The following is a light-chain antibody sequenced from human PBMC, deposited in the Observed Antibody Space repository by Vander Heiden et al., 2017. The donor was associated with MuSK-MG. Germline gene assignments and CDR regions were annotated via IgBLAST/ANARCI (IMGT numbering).Light chain of an antibody. CDR2: DAS. CDR3: QKRNHGPIT. J-gene: IGKJ5*01. CDR1: QSVSSS. V-gene: IGKV3-11*01. Sequence: IEFTLSPATLSLSPVERATLSCRASQSVSSSLAWYQQKPGQAPRLLIYDASNRATGIPARFSGSGSGTDFTLTISSLEPEDFAVYYCQKRNHGPITFGQGTLLXIK.